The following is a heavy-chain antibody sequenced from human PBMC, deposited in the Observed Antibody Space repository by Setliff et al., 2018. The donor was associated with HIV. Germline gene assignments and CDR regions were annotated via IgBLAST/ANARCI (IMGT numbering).Heavy chain of an antibody. CDR2: MYYSGST. D-gene: IGHD3-3*01. CDR1: GDSISSSSFY. Sequence: PSETLSLTCTVSGDSISSSSFYWGWVRQPPGKGLEWIGSMYYSGSTYYNPSLKSRITMSVDTSKNQFSLKLSSVTAADTAVYYCARGVNFDYWGQGTQVTVSS. CDR3: ARGVNFDY. J-gene: IGHJ4*02. V-gene: IGHV4-39*01.